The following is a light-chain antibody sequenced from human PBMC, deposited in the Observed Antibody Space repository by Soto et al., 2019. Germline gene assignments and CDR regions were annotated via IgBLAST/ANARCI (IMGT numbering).Light chain of an antibody. CDR1: SSNIGSNT. V-gene: IGLV1-44*01. J-gene: IGLJ1*01. CDR3: AAWDDSLNGLV. CDR2: NNN. Sequence: QSVLTQPPSASGTPGQRVTISCSGSSSNIGSNTVNWYQQLPGTAPKLLIYNNNQRPSGVPDRVSGSKSGTSASLAISGLQSEDEADDYCAAWDDSLNGLVFGTGTKVTVL.